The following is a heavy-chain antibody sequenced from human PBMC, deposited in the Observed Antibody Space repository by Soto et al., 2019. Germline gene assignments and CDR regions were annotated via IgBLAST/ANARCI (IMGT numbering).Heavy chain of an antibody. Sequence: SETLSLTCTVSGGSISSYYWSWIRQPPGKGLEWIGHVYNTGRTNYNPSLKSRVTISVDTSKNQLSLELSSVTAADTAVYYCVGPSVSRFDYWGQGTLVTVSS. CDR2: VYNTGRT. D-gene: IGHD3-16*01. CDR3: VGPSVSRFDY. J-gene: IGHJ4*02. CDR1: GGSISSYY. V-gene: IGHV4-59*01.